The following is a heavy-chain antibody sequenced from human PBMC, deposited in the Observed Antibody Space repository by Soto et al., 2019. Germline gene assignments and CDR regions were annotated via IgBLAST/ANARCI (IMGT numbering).Heavy chain of an antibody. CDR2: ISAYNGNT. CDR1: GYTFTVYG. V-gene: IGHV1-18*01. Sequence: QVQLVQSGAEVKKPGASVKVSCKASGYTFTVYGVSWVRQAPGQGLQWMGWISAYNGNTHYAQKLQGRGTVTTDTSTSTAYMVLRSLRSDDTAVYYCARESAMRGFDYWGQGTLVTVSS. J-gene: IGHJ4*02. D-gene: IGHD3-16*01. CDR3: ARESAMRGFDY.